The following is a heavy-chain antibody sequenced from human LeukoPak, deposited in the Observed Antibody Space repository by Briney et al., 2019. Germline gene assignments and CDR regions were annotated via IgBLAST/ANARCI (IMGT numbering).Heavy chain of an antibody. CDR3: ARDLGYKKDIVVVVAATTRGGYFQH. CDR1: GFTFSSYG. Sequence: PGRSLRLSCAASGFTFSSYGMHWVRQAPGKGLEWVAFIRYDGSNKYYADSVKGRFTISRDNSKNTLYLQMNSLRAEDTAVYYCARDLGYKKDIVVVVAATTRGGYFQHWGQGTLVTVSS. V-gene: IGHV3-30*02. D-gene: IGHD2-15*01. J-gene: IGHJ1*01. CDR2: IRYDGSNK.